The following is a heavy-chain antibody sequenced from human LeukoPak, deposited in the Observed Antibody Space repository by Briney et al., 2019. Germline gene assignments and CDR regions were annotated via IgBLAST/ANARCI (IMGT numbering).Heavy chain of an antibody. D-gene: IGHD2-15*01. V-gene: IGHV3-23*01. Sequence: PGGSLRLSCVVSGFDFGTYALHWVRQAPGKGLEWVSAVSGSGGSTYYADSVKGRFTISRDNSKNTLYLQMNSLRAEDTAVYYCANSLVVVAALDYWGQGTLVTVSS. J-gene: IGHJ4*02. CDR1: GFDFGTYA. CDR3: ANSLVVVAALDY. CDR2: VSGSGGST.